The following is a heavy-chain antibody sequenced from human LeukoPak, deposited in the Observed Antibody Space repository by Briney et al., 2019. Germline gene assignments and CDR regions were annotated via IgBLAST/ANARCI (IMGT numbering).Heavy chain of an antibody. V-gene: IGHV1-69*01. Sequence: ASVKVSCKASGGTFSSYAISWVRQAPGQGLEWMGGIIPIFGTANYAQKFQGRVTITADESTSTAYMELSSLRSEDTAVYYCARHRRGYSYGPDYYYYYGMDVWGQGTTVTVSS. CDR1: GGTFSSYA. J-gene: IGHJ6*02. CDR3: ARHRRGYSYGPDYYYYYGMDV. CDR2: IIPIFGTA. D-gene: IGHD5-18*01.